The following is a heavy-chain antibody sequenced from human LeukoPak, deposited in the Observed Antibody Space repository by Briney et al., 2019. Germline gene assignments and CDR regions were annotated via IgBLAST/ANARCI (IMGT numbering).Heavy chain of an antibody. CDR2: SSSSSSYI. D-gene: IGHD3-3*01. J-gene: IGHJ5*02. V-gene: IGHV3-21*01. CDR3: ARDSQGTNYDFWSGYFLAGWFDP. Sequence: GGSLRLSCAASGFTFSSYSMNWVRQAPGKGLEWVSSSSSSSSYIYYADSVKGRFTISRDNAKNSLYLQMNSLRAEDTAVYYCARDSQGTNYDFWSGYFLAGWFDPWGQGTLVTVSS. CDR1: GFTFSSYS.